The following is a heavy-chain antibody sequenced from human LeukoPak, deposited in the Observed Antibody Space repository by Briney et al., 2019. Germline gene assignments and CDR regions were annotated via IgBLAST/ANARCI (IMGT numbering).Heavy chain of an antibody. V-gene: IGHV3-74*01. J-gene: IGHJ3*01. CDR2: INSDGSST. CDR1: GFTFSSYW. Sequence: GGSLRLSCAASGFTFSSYWMHWVRQAPGKGLVWVSRINSDGSSTSYADSVKGRFTISRDNAKNTLYLQMNSLRAEDTAVYYCARVVEYDNSNYGGWGAFDVWGQGTMVTVSS. D-gene: IGHD4-11*01. CDR3: ARVVEYDNSNYGGWGAFDV.